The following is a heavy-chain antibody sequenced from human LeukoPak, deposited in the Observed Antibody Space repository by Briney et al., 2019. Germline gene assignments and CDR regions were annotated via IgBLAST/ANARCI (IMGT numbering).Heavy chain of an antibody. CDR1: GYTFTSNY. CDR2: IYPRDGST. CDR3: AVAARNFDY. D-gene: IGHD2-15*01. Sequence: ASVKVSCKASGYTFTSNYIHWVRQAPGQGLEWMGMIYPRDGSTSYAQKFQGRVTITRDTSASTAYMELSSLRSEDTAVYYCAVAARNFDYWGQGTLVTVSS. J-gene: IGHJ4*02. V-gene: IGHV1-46*01.